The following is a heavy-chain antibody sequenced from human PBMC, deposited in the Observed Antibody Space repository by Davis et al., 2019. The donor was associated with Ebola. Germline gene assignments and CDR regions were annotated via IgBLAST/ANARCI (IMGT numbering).Heavy chain of an antibody. CDR3: AIQIVGATRVFDY. CDR2: IYHSGST. CDR1: GGSISSSNW. J-gene: IGHJ4*02. Sequence: SETLSLTCAVSGGSISSSNWWSWVRQPPGKGLEWIGEIYHSGSTNYNPSPKSRVTVSVDTSKNQFSLKLDSVTAADTAVYYCAIQIVGATRVFDYWGQGTLVTVSS. D-gene: IGHD1-26*01. V-gene: IGHV4-4*02.